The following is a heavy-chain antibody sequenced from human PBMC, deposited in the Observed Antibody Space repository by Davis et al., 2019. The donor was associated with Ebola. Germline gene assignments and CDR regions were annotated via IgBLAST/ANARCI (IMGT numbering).Heavy chain of an antibody. V-gene: IGHV3-30-3*01. Sequence: GESLKISCAASGFTFSSYAMHWVRQAPGKGLEWVAVISYDGSNKYYADSVKGRFTISRDNSKNTLYLQMNSLRAEDTAVYYCARSSYQPDYWGQGTLVTVSS. J-gene: IGHJ4*02. CDR1: GFTFSSYA. CDR2: ISYDGSNK. D-gene: IGHD2-2*01. CDR3: ARSSYQPDY.